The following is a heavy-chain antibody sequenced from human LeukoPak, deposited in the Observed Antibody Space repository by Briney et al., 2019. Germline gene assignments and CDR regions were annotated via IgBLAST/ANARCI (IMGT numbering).Heavy chain of an antibody. D-gene: IGHD3-10*02. J-gene: IGHJ6*02. V-gene: IGHV3-30*18. CDR2: ISYDGSNI. CDR1: GVTFSSYG. CDR3: AKYLVVGPHGRGVPDYYYYGMDV. Sequence: PGGSLRLSCAASGVTFSSYGMHWVRQAPGQGLEWVAVISYDGSNIYYADSVKGRFTISRDNSKNTLYLQMNSLRAEDTAVYYCAKYLVVGPHGRGVPDYYYYGMDVWGQGTTVTVSS.